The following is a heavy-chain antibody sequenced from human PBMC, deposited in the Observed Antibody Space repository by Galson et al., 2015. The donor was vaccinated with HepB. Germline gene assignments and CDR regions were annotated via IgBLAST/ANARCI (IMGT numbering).Heavy chain of an antibody. J-gene: IGHJ3*02. CDR1: GYTFTDYY. Sequence: SVKVSCKASGYTFTDYYVHWVRQAPGQGLEWVGWINPNSGGTNSAQKFQGRVTMTRDTSISTAYMELSGLRSDDTAVYFCARVGGRLPYCGGDCYSNPFDIWGRGTMVTVSS. V-gene: IGHV1-2*02. CDR2: INPNSGGT. CDR3: ARVGGRLPYCGGDCYSNPFDI. D-gene: IGHD2-21*02.